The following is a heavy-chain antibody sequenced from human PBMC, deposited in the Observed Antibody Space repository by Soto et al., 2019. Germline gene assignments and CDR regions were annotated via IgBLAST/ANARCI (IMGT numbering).Heavy chain of an antibody. D-gene: IGHD6-13*01. CDR1: GFTFSYAW. J-gene: IGHJ4*02. CDR2: IKSKPDGGTT. Sequence: EVQLVESGGGLVEPGGSLRLSCAASGFTFSYAWLNWVRLAPGKGLEWVGRIKSKPDGGTTDYAAPVKGRFTISRDDSKNTLYLQMNSLRTEDTAVYYCIKFGRSITALGTVDYWGQGTLVTVSS. CDR3: IKFGRSITALGTVDY. V-gene: IGHV3-15*07.